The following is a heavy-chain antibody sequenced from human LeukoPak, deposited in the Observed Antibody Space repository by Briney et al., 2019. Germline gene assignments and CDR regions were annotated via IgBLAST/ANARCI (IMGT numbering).Heavy chain of an antibody. CDR2: MYYSGST. D-gene: IGHD6-13*01. Sequence: SETLSLTCTVSGGSISSYYWSWIRQSPGKGLEWIGSMYYSGSTYHNPSLKSRVTISVDTSKNQFSLKLSSVTAADTAVYYCAREGSSSWYQGGWFDPWGQGTLVTVSS. CDR1: GGSISSYY. V-gene: IGHV4-59*01. J-gene: IGHJ5*02. CDR3: AREGSSSWYQGGWFDP.